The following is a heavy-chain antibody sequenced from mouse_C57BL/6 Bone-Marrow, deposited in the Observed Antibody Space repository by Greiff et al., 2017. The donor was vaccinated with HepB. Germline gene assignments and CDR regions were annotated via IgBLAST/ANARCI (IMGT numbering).Heavy chain of an antibody. V-gene: IGHV3-6*01. Sequence: EVQVVESGPGLVKPSQSLSLTCSVTGYSITSGYYWNWIRQFPGNKLEWMGYISYDGSNNYNPSLKNRISITRDTSKNQFFLKLNSVTTEDTATYYCARSPWFAYWGQGTLVTVSA. CDR2: ISYDGSN. CDR3: ARSPWFAY. J-gene: IGHJ3*01. CDR1: GYSITSGYY.